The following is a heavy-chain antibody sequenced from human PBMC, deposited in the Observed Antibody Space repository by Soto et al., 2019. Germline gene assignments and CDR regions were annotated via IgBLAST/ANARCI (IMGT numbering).Heavy chain of an antibody. CDR3: AADRGIAARPDYYYYYGMDV. J-gene: IGHJ6*02. CDR2: IVVGSGNT. D-gene: IGHD6-6*01. Sequence: SVKVSCKASGLTFTSSAVQWVRQARGQRLEWIGWIVVGSGNTNYAQKFQERVTITRDMSTSTAYMELSSLRSEDTAVYYCAADRGIAARPDYYYYYGMDVWGQGTTVTVSS. CDR1: GLTFTSSA. V-gene: IGHV1-58*01.